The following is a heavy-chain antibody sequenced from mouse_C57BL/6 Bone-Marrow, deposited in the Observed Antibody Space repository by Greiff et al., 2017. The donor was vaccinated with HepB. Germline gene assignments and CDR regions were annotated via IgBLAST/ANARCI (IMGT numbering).Heavy chain of an antibody. Sequence: VQLQQSGAELVRPGTSVKVSCKASGYAFTNYLIEWVKQRPGQGLEWIGVINPGSGGTNYNEKFKGKATLTADKSSSTAYMQLSSLTSEDSAVYFCARFPYGSSYDWYFDVWGTGTTVTVSS. D-gene: IGHD1-1*01. CDR1: GYAFTNYL. CDR2: INPGSGGT. CDR3: ARFPYGSSYDWYFDV. J-gene: IGHJ1*03. V-gene: IGHV1-54*01.